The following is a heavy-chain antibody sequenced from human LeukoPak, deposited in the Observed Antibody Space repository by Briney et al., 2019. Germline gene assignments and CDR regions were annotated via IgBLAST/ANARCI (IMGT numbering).Heavy chain of an antibody. CDR2: IKQDGSEK. V-gene: IGHV3-7*01. D-gene: IGHD2-15*01. J-gene: IGHJ5*02. Sequence: LGGSLRLSFVASGITFSSYWMSWVRQGPGKGLEWVANIKQDGSEKYYVDSVKGRFTISRDNAKNSLYLQMNSLRAEDTAVYYCARDTGGGGSFAWGQGTLVTVSS. CDR1: GITFSSYW. CDR3: ARDTGGGGSFA.